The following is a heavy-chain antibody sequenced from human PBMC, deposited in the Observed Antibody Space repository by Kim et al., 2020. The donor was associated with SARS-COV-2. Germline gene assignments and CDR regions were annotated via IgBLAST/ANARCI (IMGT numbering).Heavy chain of an antibody. Sequence: GGSLRLSCAASGFTFSSYGMHWVRQAPGKGLEWVAVIWYDGSNKYYADSVKGRFTISRDNSKNTLYLQMNSLRAEDTAVYYCARGPQYDFWSGYYDGCGGMDVWGQGTTVTVSS. CDR3: ARGPQYDFWSGYYDGCGGMDV. V-gene: IGHV3-33*01. CDR2: IWYDGSNK. J-gene: IGHJ6*02. CDR1: GFTFSSYG. D-gene: IGHD3-3*01.